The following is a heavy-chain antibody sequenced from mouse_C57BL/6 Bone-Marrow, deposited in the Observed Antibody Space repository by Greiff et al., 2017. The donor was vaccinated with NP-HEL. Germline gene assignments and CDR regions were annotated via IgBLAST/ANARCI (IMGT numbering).Heavy chain of an antibody. CDR2: ISYDGSN. CDR1: GYSITSGYY. CDR3: ARGYYHDAMDY. V-gene: IGHV3-6*01. Sequence: EVQVVESGPGLVKPSQSLSLTCSVTGYSITSGYYWNWIRQFPGNKLEWMGYISYDGSNNYNPSLKNRISITRDTSKNQFFLKLNSVTTEDTATYYCARGYYHDAMDYWGQGTSVTVSS. D-gene: IGHD1-1*01. J-gene: IGHJ4*01.